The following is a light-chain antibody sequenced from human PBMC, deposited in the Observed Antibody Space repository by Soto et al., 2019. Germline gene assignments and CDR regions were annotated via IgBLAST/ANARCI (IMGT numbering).Light chain of an antibody. J-gene: IGLJ2*01. CDR1: SSDVGGYNY. CDR2: EVS. CDR3: SSYTSSSTLV. V-gene: IGLV2-14*01. Sequence: QSVLTQPACVSGSHGQSITISCTGTSSDVGGYNYVSWYQQHPGKAPKLMIYEVSNRPSGVSNRFSGSKSGNTASLTISGLQAEDEADYYCSSYTSSSTLVFGGGTKLTDL.